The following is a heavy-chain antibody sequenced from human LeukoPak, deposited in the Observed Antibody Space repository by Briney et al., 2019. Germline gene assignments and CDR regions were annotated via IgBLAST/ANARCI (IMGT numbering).Heavy chain of an antibody. D-gene: IGHD6-19*01. V-gene: IGHV3-53*01. CDR3: ARDSDSSGYYRYFDY. J-gene: IGHJ4*02. Sequence: PGGSLRLSCAASGFIVSSSYMSWVRQAPGKGLGWVSVIYSGGSTYYADSVKGRFTISRDNSKNTVYLQMNSLRAEDTAVYFCARDSDSSGYYRYFDYWGQGSLVTVSS. CDR2: IYSGGST. CDR1: GFIVSSSY.